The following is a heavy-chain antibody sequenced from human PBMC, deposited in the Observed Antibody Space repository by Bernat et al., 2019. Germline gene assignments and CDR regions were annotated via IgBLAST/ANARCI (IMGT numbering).Heavy chain of an antibody. V-gene: IGHV1-46*01. Sequence: QVQLVQSGAEVKKPGASVKVSCKASGYTFTSYYMHWVRQAPGQGLEWMGIINPSGGSTSYAQKLQGRVTMTTDTSTSTAYMELRSLRSDDTAVYYCARDLIESSGSHWFDPWGQGTLVTVSS. CDR3: ARDLIESSGSHWFDP. D-gene: IGHD3-22*01. CDR1: GYTFTSYY. CDR2: INPSGGST. J-gene: IGHJ5*02.